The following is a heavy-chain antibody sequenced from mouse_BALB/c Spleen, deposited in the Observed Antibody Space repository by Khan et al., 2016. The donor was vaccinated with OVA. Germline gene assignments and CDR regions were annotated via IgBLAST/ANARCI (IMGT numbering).Heavy chain of an antibody. Sequence: EVELVESGGGLVQPGGSLKLSCAASGFTFSSYGMSWVRQTPDKRLELVATINSNGGSTYYPASVKGRFPISSDNAKNTLYLQMSSLKSEDTAMYYCARMARTINWGQGTTLTVSS. CDR3: ARMARTIN. J-gene: IGHJ2*01. CDR2: INSNGGST. CDR1: GFTFSSYG. V-gene: IGHV5-6-3*01.